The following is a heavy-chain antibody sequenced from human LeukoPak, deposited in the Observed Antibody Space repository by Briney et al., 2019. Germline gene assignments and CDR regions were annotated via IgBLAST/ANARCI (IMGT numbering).Heavy chain of an antibody. Sequence: GGSLRLSCAASGFTFSSYNMNWVRQAPGKGLEWVSSITSSSSYIYYADSVKGRFTISRDNAKNSLYLQINSLRAEDTAVYYCARHTYYYDSSGYLAQFDYWGQGTLVTVSS. D-gene: IGHD3-22*01. CDR3: ARHTYYYDSSGYLAQFDY. CDR1: GFTFSSYN. V-gene: IGHV3-21*01. CDR2: ITSSSSYI. J-gene: IGHJ4*02.